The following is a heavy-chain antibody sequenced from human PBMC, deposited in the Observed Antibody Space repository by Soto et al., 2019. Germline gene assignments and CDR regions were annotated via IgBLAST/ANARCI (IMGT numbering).Heavy chain of an antibody. Sequence: ASVKVSCKASGYTFTSYDINWVRQATGQGLEWMGWMNPNSGNTGYAQKFQGRVTMTRKTSISTAYMELSSLRSEDTAVYYCARSYYDILTGPMINWFDPWGQGTLVTVSS. CDR3: ARSYYDILTGPMINWFDP. V-gene: IGHV1-8*01. CDR2: MNPNSGNT. CDR1: GYTFTSYD. D-gene: IGHD3-9*01. J-gene: IGHJ5*02.